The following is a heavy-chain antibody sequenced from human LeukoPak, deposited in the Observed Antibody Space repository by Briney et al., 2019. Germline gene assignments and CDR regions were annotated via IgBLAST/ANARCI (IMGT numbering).Heavy chain of an antibody. D-gene: IGHD6-13*01. CDR3: ATGPQSAAAGILDY. Sequence: PGRSLRLSCAASGFTFSSXGXHWVRQXPXXXXXXXXXIYSDGSTEYYADSXKXRFTISRDNSKNTLYLQMNSLRAEDTAVYYCATGPQSAAAGILDYWGQGTLVTVSS. J-gene: IGHJ4*02. V-gene: IGHV3-33*01. CDR1: GFTFSSXG. CDR2: IYSDGSTE.